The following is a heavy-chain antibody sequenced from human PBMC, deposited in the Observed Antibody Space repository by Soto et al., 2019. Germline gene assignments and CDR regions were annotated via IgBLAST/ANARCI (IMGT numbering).Heavy chain of an antibody. V-gene: IGHV1-69*01. Sequence: QVQLVQSGAEVNKPGSSVKVSCKASGGTFSSYAISWVRQAPGQGLEWMGGIIPIFGTANYAQKFQGRVTITADESTSTAYMELSSLRSEDTAVYYCAAKGDGVASSDVDYWGQGTLVTVSS. CDR3: AAKGDGVASSDVDY. D-gene: IGHD2-15*01. J-gene: IGHJ4*02. CDR2: IIPIFGTA. CDR1: GGTFSSYA.